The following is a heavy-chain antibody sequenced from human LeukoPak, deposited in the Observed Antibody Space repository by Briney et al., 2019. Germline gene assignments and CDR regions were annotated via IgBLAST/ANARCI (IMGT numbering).Heavy chain of an antibody. D-gene: IGHD3-10*01. CDR2: IVVGSGNT. CDR3: AADPHRGVSQEYYFDY. J-gene: IGHJ4*02. CDR1: GFTFTSSA. Sequence: ASVKVSCKASGFTFTSSAMQWVRQARGQRLEWIGWIVVGSGNTNYAQKFQERVTITRDMSTSTAYMELSSLRSEDTAVYYCAADPHRGVSQEYYFDYWGQGTLVTVSS. V-gene: IGHV1-58*02.